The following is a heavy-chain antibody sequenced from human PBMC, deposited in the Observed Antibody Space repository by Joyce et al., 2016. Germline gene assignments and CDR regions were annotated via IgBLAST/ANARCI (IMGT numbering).Heavy chain of an antibody. CDR3: ARDRTAAGTGKNWFDP. Sequence: QVQLQESGPGLVRPSQTLSLTCTVSGGSISSTTYYWSWIRQSPGKGLEWIGYIYYSWTTYYNPSRKGRVTISVDTSKNQFSLKVNSVTAADTTVYYCARDRTAAGTGKNWFDPWGQGTLVTVSS. V-gene: IGHV4-30-4*01. CDR1: GGSISSTTYY. J-gene: IGHJ5*02. D-gene: IGHD6-13*01. CDR2: IYYSWTT.